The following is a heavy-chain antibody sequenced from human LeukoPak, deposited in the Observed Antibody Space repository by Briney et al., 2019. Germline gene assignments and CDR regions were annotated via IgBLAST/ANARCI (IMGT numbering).Heavy chain of an antibody. CDR3: ARVLLVGPIDY. J-gene: IGHJ4*02. D-gene: IGHD2-8*02. CDR1: GYSISSGYY. Sequence: SETLSLTCTVSGYSISSGYYWGWIRQPPGKGLEWIGSIYHSGSTNYNPSLKSRVTISVDTSKNQFSLKLSSVTAADTAVYYCARVLLVGPIDYWGQGTLVTVSS. V-gene: IGHV4-38-2*02. CDR2: IYHSGST.